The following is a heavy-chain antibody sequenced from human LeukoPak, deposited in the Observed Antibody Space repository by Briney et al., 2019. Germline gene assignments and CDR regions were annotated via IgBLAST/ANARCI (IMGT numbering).Heavy chain of an antibody. CDR1: GFTFSSYG. CDR3: AKDHLSQDWNYDYYYYGMDV. D-gene: IGHD1-7*01. J-gene: IGHJ6*02. V-gene: IGHV3-30*18. Sequence: GGSLRLSCAASGFTFSSYGMHWVRQAPGKGLEWVAVISYDGSNKYYADSVKGRFTISRDNSKNTLYLQMNSLRAEDTAVYYCAKDHLSQDWNYDYYYYGMDVWGQGTTVTVSS. CDR2: ISYDGSNK.